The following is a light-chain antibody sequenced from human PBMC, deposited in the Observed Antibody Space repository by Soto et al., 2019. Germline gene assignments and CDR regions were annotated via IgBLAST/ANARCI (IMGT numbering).Light chain of an antibody. CDR2: ASS. J-gene: IGKJ1*01. V-gene: IGKV3-15*01. CDR3: QQYNNCPRT. Sequence: EIVMTQSPATLSVSPGERATLSCRASQSVSSNLAWYQQKPGQAPRLLIYASSTMATRIPARFSGSGSGTEFTLTISSLQSEDFAVYYCQQYNNCPRTFGQGTKVEIK. CDR1: QSVSSN.